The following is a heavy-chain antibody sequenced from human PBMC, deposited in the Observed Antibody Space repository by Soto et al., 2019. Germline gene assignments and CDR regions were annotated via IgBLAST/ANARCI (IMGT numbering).Heavy chain of an antibody. CDR3: ARDSSGPGYSYGKFDY. D-gene: IGHD5-18*01. CDR1: GVSVSTGGYC. CDR2: IYYSGMT. J-gene: IGHJ4*02. Sequence: PSETLSLTCTVSGVSVSTGGYCWTWIRQHPGKGLEWIGNIYYSGMTYYNPSLRGRVSISLDPSESQFSLKLNSVTAADTAVYYCARDSSGPGYSYGKFDYWGQGALVT. V-gene: IGHV4-31*03.